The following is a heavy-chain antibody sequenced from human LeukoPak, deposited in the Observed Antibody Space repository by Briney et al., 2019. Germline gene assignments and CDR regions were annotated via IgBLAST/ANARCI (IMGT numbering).Heavy chain of an antibody. J-gene: IGHJ5*02. D-gene: IGHD5-24*01. CDR3: AREEIRSWFDP. CDR1: GGSISSYY. CDR2: IYYSGST. Sequence: SETLSLTCTVSGGSISSYYRSWIRQPPGKGLEWIGYIYYSGSTNYNPSLKSRVTISADTSKNQFSLKLSSVTAADTAVYYCAREEIRSWFDPWGQGTLVTVSS. V-gene: IGHV4-59*01.